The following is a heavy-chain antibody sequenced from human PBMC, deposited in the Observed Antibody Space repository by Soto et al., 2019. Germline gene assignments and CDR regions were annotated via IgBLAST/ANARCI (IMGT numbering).Heavy chain of an antibody. CDR3: ARDPFDEIVGLDY. Sequence: SETLSLTCTVSGGSVSSGSYYWSWIRQPPGKGLEWIGYIYYSGSTNYNPSLKSRVTISVDTSKNQFSLKLSSVTAADTAVYYCARDPFDEIVGLDYSGQGTLVTVSS. CDR1: GGSVSSGSYY. CDR2: IYYSGST. V-gene: IGHV4-61*01. J-gene: IGHJ4*02. D-gene: IGHD3-22*01.